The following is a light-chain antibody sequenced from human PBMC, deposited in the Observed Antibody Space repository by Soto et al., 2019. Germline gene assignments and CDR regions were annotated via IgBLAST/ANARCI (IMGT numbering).Light chain of an antibody. CDR2: AAS. CDR1: QGISNF. Sequence: DIQKTQSPSSLSSSVGDIFTITCRASQGISNFLAWYQQKPGQVPKLLMYAASTLHSGVPSRFSGSRSGTDFTLTISSLQPEDVATYYCQKYNSAPQTFGQGTKVDIK. J-gene: IGKJ1*01. CDR3: QKYNSAPQT. V-gene: IGKV1-27*01.